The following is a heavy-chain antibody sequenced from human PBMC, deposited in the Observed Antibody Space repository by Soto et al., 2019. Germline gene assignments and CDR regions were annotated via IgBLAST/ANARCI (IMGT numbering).Heavy chain of an antibody. J-gene: IGHJ4*02. Sequence: HPRGSLRLSCAASGFTFSIYAMSWVRQAPGKGLEWVSAISGSGGSTYYADSVKGRFTISRDNSKNTLYLQMNSLRAEDTAVYYCAIIAVAGREVDYWGQGTLVTVSS. V-gene: IGHV3-23*01. CDR1: GFTFSIYA. CDR3: AIIAVAGREVDY. D-gene: IGHD6-19*01. CDR2: ISGSGGST.